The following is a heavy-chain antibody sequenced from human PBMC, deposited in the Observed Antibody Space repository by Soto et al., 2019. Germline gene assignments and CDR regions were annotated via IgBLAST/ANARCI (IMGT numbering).Heavy chain of an antibody. CDR1: GGSFSGYY. CDR3: ARGNQEQLAGGWFDP. CDR2: INHSGST. D-gene: IGHD6-6*01. J-gene: IGHJ5*02. V-gene: IGHV4-34*01. Sequence: QVQLQQWGAGLLKPSETLSLTCAVYGGSFSGYYWSWIRQPPGKGLEWIGEINHSGSTNYNPSLKSRVTISVDTSKNQFSLKLSSVTAADTAVYYCARGNQEQLAGGWFDPWGQGTLVTVSS.